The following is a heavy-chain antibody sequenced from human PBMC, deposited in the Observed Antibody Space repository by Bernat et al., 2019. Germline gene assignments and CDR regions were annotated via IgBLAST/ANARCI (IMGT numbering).Heavy chain of an antibody. CDR1: GYTFTSYA. J-gene: IGHJ6*03. Sequence: QVQLVQSGAEVKKPGASVKVSCKASGYTFTSYAMHWVRQAPGQSLEWMGWINAGNGNTKYSQKFQGRVTITRDTSASTAYMELSSLRSEDTAVYYCAATSEAAKALDYYYYYMDVWGKGTTVTVSS. CDR3: AATSEAAKALDYYYYYMDV. V-gene: IGHV1-3*01. CDR2: INAGNGNT. D-gene: IGHD2-15*01.